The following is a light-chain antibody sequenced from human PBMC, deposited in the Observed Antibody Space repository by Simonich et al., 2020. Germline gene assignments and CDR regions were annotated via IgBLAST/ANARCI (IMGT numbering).Light chain of an antibody. CDR3: CSYAGSSTFGV. CDR1: SSDVGSYKL. Sequence: QSALTQPASVSGSPGQSITISCTGTSSDVGSYKLVSWYQQHPGKAPKLMIYEGSKGPSGVPNRFSGSKSGNTASLTISGLQAEDEADYYCCSYAGSSTFGVFGGGTKLTVL. V-gene: IGLV2-23*03. J-gene: IGLJ3*02. CDR2: EGS.